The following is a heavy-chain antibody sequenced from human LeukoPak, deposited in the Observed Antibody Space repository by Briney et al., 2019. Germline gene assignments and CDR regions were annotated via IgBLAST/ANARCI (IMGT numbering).Heavy chain of an antibody. J-gene: IGHJ3*02. Sequence: PGGSLRLSCAASGFTFSSYGMHWVRQAPGKGLEWVAVIWYDGSNKYYADSVKGRFTISRDNSKNTQYLQMNSLRAEDTAVYYCASRIAAAANDAFDIWGQGTMVTVSS. CDR1: GFTFSSYG. D-gene: IGHD6-13*01. CDR3: ASRIAAAANDAFDI. V-gene: IGHV3-33*01. CDR2: IWYDGSNK.